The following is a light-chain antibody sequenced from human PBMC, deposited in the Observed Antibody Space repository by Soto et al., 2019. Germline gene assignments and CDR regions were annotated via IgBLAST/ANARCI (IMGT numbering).Light chain of an antibody. Sequence: QSVLTQPASVSGSPGQSITISCTGTSSDVGSYNLVSWYQQHPGKAPKLMIYEVSKRPSGVSNRFSGSKSGNTASLTISGLQAEDEADYYCCSYAGSPFYVFGIGTKVPVL. V-gene: IGLV2-23*02. CDR1: SSDVGSYNL. CDR2: EVS. CDR3: CSYAGSPFYV. J-gene: IGLJ1*01.